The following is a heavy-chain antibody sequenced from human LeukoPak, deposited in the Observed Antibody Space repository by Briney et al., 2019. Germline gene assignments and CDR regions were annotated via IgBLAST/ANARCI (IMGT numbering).Heavy chain of an antibody. D-gene: IGHD3-22*01. CDR3: ARTNVYYYDSSDYYPHFDY. CDR1: GYTFTGNF. J-gene: IGHJ4*02. CDR2: INPNNGDT. Sequence: ASVKISCKTSGYTFTGNFMHWVRQAPGQGPEWMGWINPNNGDTNYAQKFQGRVTMTRVTSITTAYMELSSLRSDDTAVYYCARTNVYYYDSSDYYPHFDYWGQGTLVTVSS. V-gene: IGHV1-2*02.